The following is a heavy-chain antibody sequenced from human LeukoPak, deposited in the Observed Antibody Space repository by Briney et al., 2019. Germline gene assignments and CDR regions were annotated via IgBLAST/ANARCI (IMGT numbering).Heavy chain of an antibody. CDR3: ARLTWDTTMVRYYFDF. Sequence: PSETLSLTCTVAGGSISGYYGNWLRQPPGKGLEWVGYIYYTGSTSYNPSLKSRVTISLDTSKNQFSLKLSSVTAADTAVYYCARLTWDTTMVRYYFDFWGQGTLVTVSS. CDR2: IYYTGST. J-gene: IGHJ4*02. V-gene: IGHV4-59*08. CDR1: GGSISGYY. D-gene: IGHD5-18*01.